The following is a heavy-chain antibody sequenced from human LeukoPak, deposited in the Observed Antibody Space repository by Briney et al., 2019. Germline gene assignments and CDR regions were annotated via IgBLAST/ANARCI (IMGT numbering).Heavy chain of an antibody. CDR3: ARDRASGWFGETLTADGMDV. V-gene: IGHV4-4*07. D-gene: IGHD3-10*01. J-gene: IGHJ6*01. CDR2: INTSGST. Sequence: RASETLSLTCTVSGGSISIYYWSWIRRPAGKRLEWIGRINTSGSTNYNPSLESQVTMSLDTSKNQFYLELYSVTAADTAVYYCARDRASGWFGETLTADGMDVWGQGTTVTVSS. CDR1: GGSISIYY.